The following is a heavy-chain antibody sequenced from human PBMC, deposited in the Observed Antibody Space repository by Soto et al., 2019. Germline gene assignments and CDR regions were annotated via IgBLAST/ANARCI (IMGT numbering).Heavy chain of an antibody. CDR1: GYTFTSYS. V-gene: IGHV1-3*01. CDR2: INAGNGNT. J-gene: IGHJ6*02. Sequence: GASVKVSCKASGYTFTSYSMHWVRQAPGQRLEWMGWINAGNGNTKYSQKFQGRVTITRDTSASTAYMELNSLRAEDTAVYYCARDRGRYYDFWSGYSKRYYYYGMDVWGQGTTVTVSS. CDR3: ARDRGRYYDFWSGYSKRYYYYGMDV. D-gene: IGHD3-3*01.